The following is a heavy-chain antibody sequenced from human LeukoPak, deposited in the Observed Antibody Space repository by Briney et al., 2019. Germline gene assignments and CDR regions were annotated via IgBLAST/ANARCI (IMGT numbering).Heavy chain of an antibody. D-gene: IGHD6-13*01. CDR2: IYYSGST. CDR1: GGSISSYY. CDR3: ARTYGSSGLGYFDL. V-gene: IGHV4-59*01. J-gene: IGHJ2*01. Sequence: PSETLSLTCTVSGGSISSYYWSWIRQPPGKGLEWIGYIYYSGSTNYSPSLKSRLTISVDTSKNQFSLKLSSVTAADTAVYYCARTYGSSGLGYFDLWGRGTLVSVSS.